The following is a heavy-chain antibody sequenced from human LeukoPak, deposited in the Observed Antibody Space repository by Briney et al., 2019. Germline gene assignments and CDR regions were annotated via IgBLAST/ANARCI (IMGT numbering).Heavy chain of an antibody. V-gene: IGHV4-61*01. CDR2: IYYSGST. J-gene: IGHJ4*02. CDR3: ARVGGGDDY. Sequence: SETLSLTCTVSGGSVSSGNYYWSWIRQPPGKGLEWIGYIYYSGSTNYNPSLKSRVTISVDTSKNQFSLKLSSVTAADTALYYCARVGGGDDYWGQGTLATISS. CDR1: GGSVSSGNYY. D-gene: IGHD1-26*01.